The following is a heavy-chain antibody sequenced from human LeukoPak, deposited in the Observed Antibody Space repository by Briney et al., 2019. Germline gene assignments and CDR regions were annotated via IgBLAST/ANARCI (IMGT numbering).Heavy chain of an antibody. CDR3: ARDGGGYRFYNWFDP. J-gene: IGHJ5*02. V-gene: IGHV3-9*01. Sequence: GRSLRLSCAASGFTFDDYAMHWVRQAPGKGLEWVSGISWNSGSIGYADSVKGRFTISRDNAKNSLYLQMNSLRAEDTAVYYCARDGGGYRFYNWFDPWGQGTLVTVSS. CDR2: ISWNSGSI. D-gene: IGHD5-12*01. CDR1: GFTFDDYA.